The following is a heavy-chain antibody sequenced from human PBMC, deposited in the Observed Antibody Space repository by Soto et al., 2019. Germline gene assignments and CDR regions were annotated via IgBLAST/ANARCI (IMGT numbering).Heavy chain of an antibody. CDR2: INYSGST. CDR3: ARDRGSSSWYSVFDY. D-gene: IGHD6-13*01. V-gene: IGHV4-61*01. J-gene: IGHJ4*02. CDR1: GGSVSSGSYY. Sequence: SETLSLTCTVSGGSVSSGSYYWSWIRQPPGKGLEWIGYINYSGSTNYNPSLKSQVTISVDTSKNQFSLKLSSVTAAYTAVYFCARDRGSSSWYSVFDYWGQGTLVTVSS.